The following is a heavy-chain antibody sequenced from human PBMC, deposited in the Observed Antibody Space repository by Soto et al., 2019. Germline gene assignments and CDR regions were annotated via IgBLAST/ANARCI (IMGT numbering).Heavy chain of an antibody. CDR2: IYPGDSDT. CDR3: ARHDYGDPFDY. CDR1: GYSLTRYW. J-gene: IGHJ4*02. Sequence: PXESLTMPFTGSGYSLTRYWIGLVRQMPGKGLEWMGIIYPGDSDTRYSPSFQGQVTISADKSISTAYLQWSSLKASDTAMYYCARHDYGDPFDYWGQGTLVTVYS. V-gene: IGHV5-51*01. D-gene: IGHD4-17*01.